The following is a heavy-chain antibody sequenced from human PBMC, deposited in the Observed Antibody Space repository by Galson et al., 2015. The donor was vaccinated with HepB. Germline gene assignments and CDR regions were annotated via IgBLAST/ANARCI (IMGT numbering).Heavy chain of an antibody. CDR1: GFTFTTYG. CDR2: ISYDGSNK. V-gene: IGHV3-30*18. CDR3: AKDADLLWFGESMDY. J-gene: IGHJ4*02. Sequence: SLRLSCATSGFTFTTYGMHWVRQAPGKGLEWVAVISYDGSNKYYADSVKGRFTISRDNSKNTLYLQMNSLRAEDTAVYYCAKDADLLWFGESMDYWGQGTLVTVSS. D-gene: IGHD3-10*01.